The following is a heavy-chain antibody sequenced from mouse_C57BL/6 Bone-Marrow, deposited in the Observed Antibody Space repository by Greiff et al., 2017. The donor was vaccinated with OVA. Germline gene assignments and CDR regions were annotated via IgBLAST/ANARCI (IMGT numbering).Heavy chain of an antibody. Sequence: QVQLQQPGAELVKPGASVKLSCKASGYTFTSYWMHWVKQRPGQGLEWIGMIHPNSGSTNYNAKFKSKATLTVDKSSSTAYMQLSSLTSEDSAVYYCCFISTVVATRDYWGQGTPLTVSS. D-gene: IGHD1-1*01. J-gene: IGHJ2*01. CDR1: GYTFTSYW. CDR3: CFISTVVATRDY. CDR2: IHPNSGST. V-gene: IGHV1-64*01.